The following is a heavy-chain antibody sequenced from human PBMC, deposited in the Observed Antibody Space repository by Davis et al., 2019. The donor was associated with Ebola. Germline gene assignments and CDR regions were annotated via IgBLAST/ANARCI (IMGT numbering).Heavy chain of an antibody. CDR1: GFTFSSYA. Sequence: GESLKISCAASGFTFSSYAMHWVRQAPGKGLEWVAVISYDGSNKYYADSVKGRFTISRDNSKNTLYLQMNSLRAEDTAVYYCAKGELVITRGYFDYWGQGTLVTVSS. D-gene: IGHD3-22*01. V-gene: IGHV3-30*04. CDR2: ISYDGSNK. CDR3: AKGELVITRGYFDY. J-gene: IGHJ4*02.